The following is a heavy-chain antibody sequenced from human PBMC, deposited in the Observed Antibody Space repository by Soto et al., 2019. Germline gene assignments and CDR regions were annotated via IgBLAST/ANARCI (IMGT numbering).Heavy chain of an antibody. J-gene: IGHJ5*02. CDR3: ARGWVSNYAVWWFDP. CDR1: GYTFTSYD. Sequence: GASVKVSCKASGYTFTSYDINWVRQATGQGLEWMGWMNPNSGSTGCAQKFQGRVTMTRNTSISTAYMELSSLRSEDTAVYYCARGWVSNYAVWWFDPWGQGTLVTVSS. CDR2: MNPNSGST. V-gene: IGHV1-8*01. D-gene: IGHD4-4*01.